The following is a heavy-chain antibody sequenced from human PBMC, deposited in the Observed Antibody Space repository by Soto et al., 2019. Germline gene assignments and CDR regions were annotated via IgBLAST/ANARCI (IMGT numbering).Heavy chain of an antibody. V-gene: IGHV3-23*01. CDR3: TKPEYSIGWGTFDI. CDR1: GFTISRYG. D-gene: IGHD6-19*01. J-gene: IGHJ3*02. CDR2: ISGSGDKI. Sequence: GGSLRLSCTASGFTISRYGMNWVRQAPGKGLEWVSTISGSGDKIFHADSVRGRFTISRNNSRDTLFLHMYSLRAEDTATYYCTKPEYSIGWGTFDIWGQGTMVTVSS.